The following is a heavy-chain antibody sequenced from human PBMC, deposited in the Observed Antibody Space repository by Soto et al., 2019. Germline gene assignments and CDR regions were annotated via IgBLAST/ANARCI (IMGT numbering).Heavy chain of an antibody. CDR3: ARGRKTNRPVPPYDFDY. CDR2: IIPIFGTA. Sequence: QVQLVQSGAEVKKPGSSVKVSCKASGGTFSTYAISWVRQAPGQGLEWMAEIIPIFGTATYAQRFRGRVTITAHTSTTTAYMERGGMRSEDTAVYYCARGRKTNRPVPPYDFDYWGQGALVTVSS. V-gene: IGHV1-69*06. CDR1: GGTFSTYA. D-gene: IGHD1-7*01. J-gene: IGHJ4*02.